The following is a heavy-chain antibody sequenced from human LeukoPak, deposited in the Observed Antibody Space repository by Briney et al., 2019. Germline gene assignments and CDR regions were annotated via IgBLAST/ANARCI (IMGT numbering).Heavy chain of an antibody. CDR3: ARVEGVVTPARYYYYYMDV. Sequence: KPSETLSLTCAVYGGSFSGYYWSWIRQPPGKGLEWIGEINHSGSTNYNPSLKSRVTISVDTSKNQFSLKLSSVTAADTAVYYCARVEGVVTPARYYYYYMDVWGKGTTVTVSS. V-gene: IGHV4-34*01. J-gene: IGHJ6*03. CDR2: INHSGST. CDR1: GGSFSGYY. D-gene: IGHD4-23*01.